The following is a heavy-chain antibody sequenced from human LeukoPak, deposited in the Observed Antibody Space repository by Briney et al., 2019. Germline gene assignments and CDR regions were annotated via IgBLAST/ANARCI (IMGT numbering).Heavy chain of an antibody. CDR3: ACRVPPRLYDY. D-gene: IGHD2-2*01. V-gene: IGHV4-39*01. CDR2: LSYSGAT. J-gene: IGHJ4*02. Sequence: SETLSLTCTVSGDSISSAGYHCAWIRQPPGKRLECIVTLSYSGATYYNPSLKSRVTIFIDTSKNQFSLKLSSVTAADTAVYFCACRVPPRLYDYWGQGTLVTVSS. CDR1: GDSISSAGYH.